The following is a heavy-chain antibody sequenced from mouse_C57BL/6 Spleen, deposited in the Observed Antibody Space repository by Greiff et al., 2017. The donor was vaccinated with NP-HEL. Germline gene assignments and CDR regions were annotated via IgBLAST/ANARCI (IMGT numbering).Heavy chain of an antibody. J-gene: IGHJ1*03. CDR1: GYTFTDYY. D-gene: IGHD1-1*01. CDR2: INPNNGGT. V-gene: IGHV1-26*01. CDR3: ARRAGVLRSYWYFDV. Sequence: EVQLQQSGPELVKPGASVKISCKASGYTFTDYYMNWVKQSHGKSLEWIGDINPNNGGTSYNQKFKGKATLTVDKSSSTAYMELRSLTSEDSAVYYGARRAGVLRSYWYFDVWGTGTTVTVSS.